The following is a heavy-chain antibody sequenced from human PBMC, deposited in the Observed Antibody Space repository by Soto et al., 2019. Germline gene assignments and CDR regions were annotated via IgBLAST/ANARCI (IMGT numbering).Heavy chain of an antibody. D-gene: IGHD1-26*01. CDR3: ARHRGDLVGATWRGYNWFDP. J-gene: IGHJ5*02. V-gene: IGHV4-39*01. CDR1: GGSISISSYY. Sequence: SETLSLTCTVSGGSISISSYYWGWMRQPPGKGLEWIGSIYYSGSTYYNPSLKSRVTISVDTSKNQFSLKLSSVTAADTAVYYCARHRGDLVGATWRGYNWFDPWGQGTLVTVSS. CDR2: IYYSGST.